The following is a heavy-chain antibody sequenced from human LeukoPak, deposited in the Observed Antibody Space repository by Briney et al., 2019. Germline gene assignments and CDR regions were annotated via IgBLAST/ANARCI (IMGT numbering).Heavy chain of an antibody. D-gene: IGHD4-23*01. V-gene: IGHV3-30*03. CDR3: ARDGDTVLTRGYYYYMDV. Sequence: GGSLRLSCAASGFSFRTYGMHWVRQAPGKGLEWVAVISYDGSNKYYADSVKGRFTISRDNSKNTLYLQMNSLRAEDTAVYYCARDGDTVLTRGYYYYMDVWGKGTTLTVSS. CDR2: ISYDGSNK. J-gene: IGHJ6*03. CDR1: GFSFRTYG.